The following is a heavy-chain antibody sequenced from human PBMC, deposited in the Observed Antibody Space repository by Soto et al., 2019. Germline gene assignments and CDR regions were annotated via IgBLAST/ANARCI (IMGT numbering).Heavy chain of an antibody. CDR1: GLTFSSCD. CDR2: IGSTGRST. CDR3: AKDARVYYDFRX. J-gene: IGHJ4*02. D-gene: IGHD3-3*01. Sequence: GGSLRLSFAGSGLTFSSCDMSWVRQAPGKGLEGVSQIGSTGRSTKYADSVKVRFSIPRDNSKNTLYLQMNSLKAEDTAIYYCAKDARVYYDFRXWGQVTLFTVSX. V-gene: IGHV3-23*01.